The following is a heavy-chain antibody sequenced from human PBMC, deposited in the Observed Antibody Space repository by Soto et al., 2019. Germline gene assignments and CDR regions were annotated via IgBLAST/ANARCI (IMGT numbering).Heavy chain of an antibody. CDR3: AAQGAYYDYGDYGYDY. J-gene: IGHJ4*02. Sequence: QVQLQESGPGLVKPSETLSLTCTVSGGSISSYYWSWIRQPAGKGLEWIGRIYTSGSTNYNPSLKSRVTMSVDTSKNQFSLKLSSVTAADTAVYYCAAQGAYYDYGDYGYDYWGQGTLVTVSS. CDR1: GGSISSYY. CDR2: IYTSGST. V-gene: IGHV4-4*07. D-gene: IGHD4-17*01.